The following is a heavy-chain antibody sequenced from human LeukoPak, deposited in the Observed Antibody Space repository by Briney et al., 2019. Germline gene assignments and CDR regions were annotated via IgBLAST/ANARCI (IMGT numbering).Heavy chain of an antibody. CDR3: TRDSGSSWYSYYFDY. J-gene: IGHJ4*02. D-gene: IGHD6-13*01. V-gene: IGHV3-49*03. Sequence: GGSLRLSCTASGFTFGDYAMSWFRQAPGKGLEWVGFIRSKAYGGTTEYAASVKGRFTISRDDSKSIAYLQMNSLKTEDTAVYYCTRDSGSSWYSYYFDYWGQGTLVTVSS. CDR2: IRSKAYGGTT. CDR1: GFTFGDYA.